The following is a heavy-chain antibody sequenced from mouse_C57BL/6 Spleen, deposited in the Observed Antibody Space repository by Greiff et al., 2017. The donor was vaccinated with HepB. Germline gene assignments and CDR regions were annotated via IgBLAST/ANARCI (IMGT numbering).Heavy chain of an antibody. J-gene: IGHJ1*03. V-gene: IGHV1-82*01. CDR2: IYPGDGDT. D-gene: IGHD2-2*01. CDR3: ARRGGGYDRYFDV. CDR1: GYAFSSSW. Sequence: VKLMESGPELVKPGASVKISCKASGYAFSSSWMNWVKQRPGKGLEWIGRIYPGDGDTNYNGKFKGKATLTADKSSSTAYMQLSSLTSEDSAVYFCARRGGGYDRYFDVWGTGTTVTVSS.